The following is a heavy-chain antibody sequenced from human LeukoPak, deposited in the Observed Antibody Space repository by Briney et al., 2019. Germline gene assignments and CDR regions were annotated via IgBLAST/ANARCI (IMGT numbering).Heavy chain of an antibody. J-gene: IGHJ3*02. CDR1: GYSFTSYW. CDR3: ARPTYYDFWSGYLDAFDI. D-gene: IGHD3-3*01. Sequence: GESLKISCKGSGYSFTSYWIGWVRQMPGKGLEWMGIIYPGDSDTRYSPSFQGHVTISADKSISTAYLQWSSLKASDTAMYYCARPTYYDFWSGYLDAFDIWGQGTMVTVSS. CDR2: IYPGDSDT. V-gene: IGHV5-51*01.